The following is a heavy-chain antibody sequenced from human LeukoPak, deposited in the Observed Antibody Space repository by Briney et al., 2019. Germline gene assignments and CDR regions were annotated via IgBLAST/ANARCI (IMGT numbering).Heavy chain of an antibody. CDR3: ARYYGSGSYSSDY. J-gene: IGHJ4*02. V-gene: IGHV5-51*01. Sequence: GESLKISCQASGYSFTSYWIGWVRQMPGKGLEWMGIIFPGDSETIYSPSFQGLVTISADKSINTAYLQWSSLKASDTAMYYCARYYGSGSYSSDYWGQGTLVTVSS. CDR1: GYSFTSYW. CDR2: IFPGDSET. D-gene: IGHD3-10*01.